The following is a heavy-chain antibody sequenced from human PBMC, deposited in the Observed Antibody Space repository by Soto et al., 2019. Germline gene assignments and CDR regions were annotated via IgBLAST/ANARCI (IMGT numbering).Heavy chain of an antibody. CDR2: IYYSGST. CDR1: GGSISSGGYY. J-gene: IGHJ5*02. D-gene: IGHD3-10*01. Sequence: SETLSLTWTVSGGSISSGGYYWSWIRQHPGKGLEWIGYIYYSGSTYYNPSLKSRVTISVDTSKNQFSLKLSSVTAADTAVYYCARFYYGSGSVSWFDPWGQGTLVTVSS. V-gene: IGHV4-31*02. CDR3: ARFYYGSGSVSWFDP.